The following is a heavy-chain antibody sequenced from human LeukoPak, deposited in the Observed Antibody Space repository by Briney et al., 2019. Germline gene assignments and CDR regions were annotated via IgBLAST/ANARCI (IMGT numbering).Heavy chain of an antibody. CDR2: IYYSGST. CDR1: GGSISSYY. Sequence: SETLSLTCTVSGGSISSYYWSWIRQPPGKGLEWIGYIYYSGSTNYNSSLKSRVTILVDMSKNQFSLKLSSVTAADTAVYYCASGSYSYYYMDVWGKGTAVTVSS. V-gene: IGHV4-59*01. CDR3: ASGSYSYYYMDV. D-gene: IGHD1-26*01. J-gene: IGHJ6*03.